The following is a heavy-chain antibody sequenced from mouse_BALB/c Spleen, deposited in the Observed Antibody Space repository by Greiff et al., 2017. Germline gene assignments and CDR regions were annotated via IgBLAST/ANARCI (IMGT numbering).Heavy chain of an antibody. CDR1: GYAFTSYN. D-gene: IGHD1-1*01. CDR2: IDPYNGGT. CDR3: AISYYGSSPLYAMDY. Sequence: EVQLQQSGPELVKPGASVKVSCKASGYAFTSYNMYWVKQSHGKSLEWIGYIDPYNGGTSYNQKFKGKATLTVDKSSSTAYMHLNSLTSEDSAVYYCAISYYGSSPLYAMDYWGQGTSVTVSS. J-gene: IGHJ4*01. V-gene: IGHV1S135*01.